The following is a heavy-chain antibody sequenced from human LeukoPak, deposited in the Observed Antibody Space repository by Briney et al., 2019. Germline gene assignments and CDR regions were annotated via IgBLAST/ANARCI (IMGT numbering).Heavy chain of an antibody. CDR2: IYHSGST. Sequence: PSETLSLTCAVSGGSISSGGYSWSWIRQPPGKGLEWIGYIYHSGSTYYNPSLKSRVTISVDRPKNQFSLKLSSVTAADTAVYYCARDSGYGGFFDYWGQGTLVTVSS. CDR3: ARDSGYGGFFDY. J-gene: IGHJ4*02. D-gene: IGHD4-23*01. V-gene: IGHV4-30-2*01. CDR1: GGSISSGGYS.